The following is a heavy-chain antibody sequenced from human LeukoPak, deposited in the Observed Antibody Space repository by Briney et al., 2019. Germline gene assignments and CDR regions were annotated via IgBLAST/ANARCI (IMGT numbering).Heavy chain of an antibody. J-gene: IGHJ4*01. Sequence: QTGGSLRLSCQASGFSFSTHGMHWVRQAPGKGLEWVAVIWFDGKHKYYGDSVKGRFTISRDNSKNTVFLEMNTLRAEDMAVYYCAKDWDSGAYNNHFDHWGQGTVVTVSS. CDR3: AKDWDSGAYNNHFDH. V-gene: IGHV3-33*06. D-gene: IGHD2-15*01. CDR1: GFSFSTHG. CDR2: IWFDGKHK.